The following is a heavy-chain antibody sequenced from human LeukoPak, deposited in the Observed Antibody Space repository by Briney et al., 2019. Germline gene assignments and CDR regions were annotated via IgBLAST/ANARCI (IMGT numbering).Heavy chain of an antibody. Sequence: PGGSLRLSCATSGFTFSNYWMSWFRQAPGKGLEWVAIIKQDGSEQYFVDSVKGRFTISRDNAKKSLYLHMNSPRAGDTAVYYCGRGLELVGNPTLVSEYWGQGTLVNVS. J-gene: IGHJ4*02. V-gene: IGHV3-7*03. CDR3: GRGLELVGNPTLVSEY. CDR2: IKQDGSEQ. D-gene: IGHD2-15*01. CDR1: GFTFSNYW.